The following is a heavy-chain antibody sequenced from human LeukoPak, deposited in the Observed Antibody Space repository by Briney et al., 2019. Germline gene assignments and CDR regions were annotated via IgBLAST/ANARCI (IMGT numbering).Heavy chain of an antibody. V-gene: IGHV3-48*02. CDR1: GFTFSSNN. Sequence: PGGSLRLSCADSGFTFSSNNMNWVRQAPGKGLEWLSFISDTGHVIYYADSVKGRFTISRDNAKNSLFLQMNSLRDEDTAVYYCARGSGSSWFYHWGQGTLVTVFS. CDR2: ISDTGHVI. CDR3: ARGSGSSWFYH. J-gene: IGHJ5*02. D-gene: IGHD3-10*01.